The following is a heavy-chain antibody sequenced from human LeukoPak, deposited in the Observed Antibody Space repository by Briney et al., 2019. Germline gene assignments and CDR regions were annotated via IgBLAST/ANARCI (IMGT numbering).Heavy chain of an antibody. V-gene: IGHV4-4*07. Sequence: PSETLSLTCTVSTDSMYGYYWTWVRQPAGKGLEWIGRIHNKGTTNYNPSLKSRVTMSLDMSKNLLSLNLRSVTAADTAVYYCARGGQVSGTKTFDYWGQGTLVTVSS. D-gene: IGHD2-2*01. CDR3: ARGGQVSGTKTFDY. J-gene: IGHJ4*02. CDR2: IHNKGTT. CDR1: TDSMYGYY.